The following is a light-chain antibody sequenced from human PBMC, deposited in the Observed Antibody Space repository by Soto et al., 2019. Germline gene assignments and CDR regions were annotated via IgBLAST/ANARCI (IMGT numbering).Light chain of an antibody. V-gene: IGKV3-11*01. CDR1: QSVSYH. CDR3: QQRTNWAYT. J-gene: IGKJ2*01. Sequence: EIVLTQSPATLSLSPGERATLSCRASQSVSYHLAWYQQKPGQAPRLLIYGASNRATGIPARFSGSGSGTDFTLTISSLEPEDFAVYYCQQRTNWAYTCGQGTKLEIK. CDR2: GAS.